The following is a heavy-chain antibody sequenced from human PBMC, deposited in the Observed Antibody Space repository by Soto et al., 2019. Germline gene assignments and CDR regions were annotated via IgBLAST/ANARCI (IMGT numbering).Heavy chain of an antibody. Sequence: QVQLVESGGGVVQPGRSLRLSCAASGFTFSSYAMHWVRQAPGKGLEWVAVISYDGSNKYYADSGKGRFTISRDNSKNTLYLQMNSLRAEDTAVYYCARDPMHYDSSGYHPTFDYWGQGTLVTVSS. D-gene: IGHD3-22*01. CDR3: ARDPMHYDSSGYHPTFDY. V-gene: IGHV3-30-3*01. J-gene: IGHJ4*02. CDR1: GFTFSSYA. CDR2: ISYDGSNK.